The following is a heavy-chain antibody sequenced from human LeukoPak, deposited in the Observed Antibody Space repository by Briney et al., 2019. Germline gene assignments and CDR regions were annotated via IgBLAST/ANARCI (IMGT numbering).Heavy chain of an antibody. J-gene: IGHJ4*02. Sequence: GESLKISCKGSGYTFSTYYISWVRQMPGKGLEWMGIIYPDDSDTRYRPSFQGQVTISADRSISTAYLQWSSLKASDTAMYYCARGDSSSWYSDFWGQGTLVTVSS. CDR3: ARGDSSSWYSDF. CDR2: IYPDDSDT. V-gene: IGHV5-51*01. CDR1: GYTFSTYY. D-gene: IGHD6-13*01.